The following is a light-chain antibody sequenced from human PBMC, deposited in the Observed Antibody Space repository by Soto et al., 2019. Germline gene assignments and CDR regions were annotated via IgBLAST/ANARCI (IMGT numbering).Light chain of an antibody. CDR3: CSYAGTYTYV. Sequence: QSALTQPRSVSGSPGQSVTISCTGTYSDVGLYDYLSWYQQHPGKAPKLIISDVTKRPSGVPDRFSGSKSGNTASLTISGLQAEDEADYYCCSYAGTYTYVFGSGTKVTFL. CDR2: DVT. V-gene: IGLV2-11*01. J-gene: IGLJ1*01. CDR1: YSDVGLYDY.